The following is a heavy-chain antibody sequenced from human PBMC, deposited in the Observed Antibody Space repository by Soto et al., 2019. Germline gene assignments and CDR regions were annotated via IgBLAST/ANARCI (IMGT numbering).Heavy chain of an antibody. CDR2: ISSSSSYI. V-gene: IGHV3-21*01. CDR3: CRDCCRTRCYPFEAGGFGFDP. J-gene: IGHJ5*02. CDR1: GFTFSSYS. Sequence: EVQLVESGGGLVKPGGSLRLSCAASGFTFSSYSMNWVRQAPGKGLEWVSSISSSSSYIYYADSVKGRFTISRDNAKNSLYRQMNSPRGEDSDVEYLCRDCCRTRCYPFEAGGFGFDPWGQGTLVTVSS. D-gene: IGHD2-2*01.